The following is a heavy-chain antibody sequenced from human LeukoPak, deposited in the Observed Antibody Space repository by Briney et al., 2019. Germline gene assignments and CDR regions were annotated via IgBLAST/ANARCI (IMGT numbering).Heavy chain of an antibody. CDR3: VRRGDYGDPITS. D-gene: IGHD4-17*01. V-gene: IGHV4-39*01. J-gene: IGHJ5*02. CDR1: GGSISSNNNY. Sequence: SQTLSLTCTVFGGSISSNNNYWAWIRQPPVKGLEGIGAIYYSEKTYYTPSLKSRVIISVDMSKNQFSLKLRSMTAADTSVYYCVRRGDYGDPITSWGQGTLVTVSS. CDR2: IYYSEKT.